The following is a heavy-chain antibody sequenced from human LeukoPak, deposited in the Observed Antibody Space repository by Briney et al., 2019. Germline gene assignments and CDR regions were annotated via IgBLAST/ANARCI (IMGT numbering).Heavy chain of an antibody. CDR2: INSDASVT. Sequence: PGGSLRLSCAASVFTFSNYWMHWVRQTPGKGLVWVSRINSDASVTTYADSVKGRFTISRDNAKNTLYLQMNSLRAEDTAVYYCASRLFRTTNFDYWGQGTLVTVSS. D-gene: IGHD2-21*01. CDR3: ASRLFRTTNFDY. V-gene: IGHV3-74*01. CDR1: VFTFSNYW. J-gene: IGHJ4*02.